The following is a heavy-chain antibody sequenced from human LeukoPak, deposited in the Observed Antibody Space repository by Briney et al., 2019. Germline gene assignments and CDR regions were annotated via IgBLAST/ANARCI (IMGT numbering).Heavy chain of an antibody. D-gene: IGHD6-6*01. V-gene: IGHV3-21*01. CDR1: GFTFSSYS. CDR2: ISSSSSYI. CDR3: AREEYSSSSGGDY. J-gene: IGHJ4*02. Sequence: GGSLRLSCAASGFTFSSYSMNWVRQAPGKGLEWVSSISSSSSYIYYADSVKGRFTISRDNAKNSLYLQMNSLRAEDTAVYYCAREEYSSSSGGDYWGQGTLVTVSS.